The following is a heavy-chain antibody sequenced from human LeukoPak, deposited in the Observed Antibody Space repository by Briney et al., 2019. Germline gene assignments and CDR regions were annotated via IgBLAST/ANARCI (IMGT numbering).Heavy chain of an antibody. Sequence: SETLSLTCTVSGGSISSYYWSWIRQPPGKGLEWIGYIYYSGSTNYNPSLKSRVTISVDTSKNQFSLRLSSVTAADTAVYYCARADYYYGSGSYAFIDYWGQGTLVTVSS. V-gene: IGHV4-59*01. D-gene: IGHD3-10*01. CDR2: IYYSGST. CDR1: GGSISSYY. CDR3: ARADYYYGSGSYAFIDY. J-gene: IGHJ4*02.